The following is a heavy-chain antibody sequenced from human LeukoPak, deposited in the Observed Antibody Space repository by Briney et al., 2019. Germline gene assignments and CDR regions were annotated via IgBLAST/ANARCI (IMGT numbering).Heavy chain of an antibody. Sequence: GGSLGLSCAASGFTFSGSAMHWVRQASGKGLEWVGRIRSKTHTYATAYAASVKGRFTISRDDSKNTAYLQMNSLKTEDTAVYYCARGRIAVAGTYIPSNWGPQLYYMDVWGKGTTVTVSS. V-gene: IGHV3-73*01. J-gene: IGHJ6*03. CDR3: ARGRIAVAGTYIPSNWGPQLYYMDV. CDR1: GFTFSGSA. CDR2: IRSKTHTYAT. D-gene: IGHD6-19*01.